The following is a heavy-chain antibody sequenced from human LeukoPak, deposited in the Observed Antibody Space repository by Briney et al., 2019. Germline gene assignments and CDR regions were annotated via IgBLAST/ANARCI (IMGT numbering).Heavy chain of an antibody. Sequence: SETLSLTCAVSGYSISSGYYWGWIRQPPGKGLQWIGSIFQRGYSYYNPSLRSRVTISVDTSRNQFSLKLSSVTAADTAVYYCAGDKETTGNGRPNWFDPWGQGTLVTVSS. CDR1: GYSISSGYY. CDR2: IFQRGYS. D-gene: IGHD1-1*01. CDR3: AGDKETTGNGRPNWFDP. J-gene: IGHJ5*02. V-gene: IGHV4-38-2*01.